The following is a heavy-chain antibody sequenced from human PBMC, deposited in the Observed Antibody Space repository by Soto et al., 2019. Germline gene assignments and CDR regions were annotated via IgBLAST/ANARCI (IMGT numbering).Heavy chain of an antibody. CDR2: ISSNISSSSSTI. CDR3: AREAAAEYLNWFDP. Sequence: GGSLRLSCAASGFTFSSYSMNWVRQAPGKGLEWVSYISSNISSSSSTIYYADSVKGRFTISRDNAKNSLYLQMNSLRDEDTAVCYCAREAAAEYLNWFDPWGQGTLVTVSS. V-gene: IGHV3-48*02. J-gene: IGHJ5*02. CDR1: GFTFSSYS. D-gene: IGHD6-13*01.